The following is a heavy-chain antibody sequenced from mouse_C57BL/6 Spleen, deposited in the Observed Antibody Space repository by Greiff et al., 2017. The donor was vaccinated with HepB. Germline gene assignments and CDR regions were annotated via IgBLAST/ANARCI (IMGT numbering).Heavy chain of an antibody. V-gene: IGHV7-3*01. Sequence: DVHLVESGGGLVQPGGSLSLSCAASGFTFTDYYMSWVRQPPGKALEWLGFIRNKANGYTTEYSASVKGRFTISRDNSQSILYLQMNALRAEDSATYYCARLGLRRSFAYWGQGTLVTVSA. CDR1: GFTFTDYY. J-gene: IGHJ3*01. CDR3: ARLGLRRSFAY. D-gene: IGHD2-2*01. CDR2: IRNKANGYTT.